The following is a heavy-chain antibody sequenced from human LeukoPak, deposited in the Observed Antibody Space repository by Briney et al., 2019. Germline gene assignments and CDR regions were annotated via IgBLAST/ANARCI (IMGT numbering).Heavy chain of an antibody. CDR3: ARDGIQLWTGAFDY. CDR2: IRSSSSTI. J-gene: IGHJ4*02. Sequence: PGGSLRLSCAASGFILSSYSMNWVRQAPGKGLEWVSYIRSSSSTIYYADSVKGRFTISRDNAKNSLYLQMNSLRDEDTAVYYCARDGIQLWTGAFDYWGQGTLVTVSS. D-gene: IGHD5-18*01. CDR1: GFILSSYS. V-gene: IGHV3-48*02.